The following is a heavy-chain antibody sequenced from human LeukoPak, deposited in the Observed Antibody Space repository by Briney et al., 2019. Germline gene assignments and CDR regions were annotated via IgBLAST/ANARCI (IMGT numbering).Heavy chain of an antibody. D-gene: IGHD3-3*01. CDR2: IIPIFGTA. V-gene: IGHV1-69*05. Sequence: SVKVSCKASGGTFSSYTISWVRQAPGQGLEWMGRIIPIFGTANYTQKFQGRVTITTDESTSTAYMELSSLRSEDTAVYYCARDKGFQYYYMDVWGKGTTVTVSS. CDR1: GGTFSSYT. CDR3: ARDKGFQYYYMDV. J-gene: IGHJ6*03.